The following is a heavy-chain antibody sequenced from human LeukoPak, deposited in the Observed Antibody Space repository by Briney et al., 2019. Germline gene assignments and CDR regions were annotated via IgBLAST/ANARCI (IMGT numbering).Heavy chain of an antibody. CDR3: ARAPLPHPGDPVDI. J-gene: IGHJ3*02. V-gene: IGHV1-18*01. CDR1: GYTFTSYG. CDR2: ISAYNGNT. Sequence: ASVKVSCKASGYTFTSYGISWVRQAHGQGLEWMGWISAYNGNTNYAQKLQGRVTMTTDTSTSTAYMELRSLRSDDAAVYYYARAPLPHPGDPVDIWGQGTMVTVSS. D-gene: IGHD2-21*01.